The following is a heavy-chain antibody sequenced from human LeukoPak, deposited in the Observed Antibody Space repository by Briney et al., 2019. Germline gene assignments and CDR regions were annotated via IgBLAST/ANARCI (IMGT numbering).Heavy chain of an antibody. V-gene: IGHV3-23*01. CDR1: EFTFSSQA. CDR2: ISGSGGST. CDR3: AKDRAYYYDSSGYFDY. D-gene: IGHD3-22*01. J-gene: IGHJ4*02. Sequence: GGSLRLSCAASEFTFSSQAMSWVRQAPGKGLEWVSTISGSGGSTYYADSVKGRLTISRDNSKNTLYLQMNSLRAEDTAVYYCAKDRAYYYDSSGYFDYWGQGTLVTVSS.